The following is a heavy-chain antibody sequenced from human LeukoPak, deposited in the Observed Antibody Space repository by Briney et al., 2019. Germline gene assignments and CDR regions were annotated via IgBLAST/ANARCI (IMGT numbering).Heavy chain of an antibody. CDR2: IYTSDAT. Sequence: SVTLSLTCPVPSGSLTSYYWSCIRQLPGKGLGWIGYIYTSDATNYNPSHKSRVTISEDTSKNQFALKLSSVTAADTAVYYCARHINCNSITFDYWGQVTLVTVS. CDR3: ARHINCNSITFDY. CDR1: SGSLTSYY. J-gene: IGHJ4*02. D-gene: IGHD1-7*01. V-gene: IGHV4-4*09.